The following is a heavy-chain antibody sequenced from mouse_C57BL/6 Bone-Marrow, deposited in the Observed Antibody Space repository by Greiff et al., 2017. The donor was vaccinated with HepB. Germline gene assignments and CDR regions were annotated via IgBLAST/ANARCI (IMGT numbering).Heavy chain of an antibody. CDR1: GYSFTGYF. CDR2: INPYNGDT. D-gene: IGHD1-1*01. V-gene: IGHV1-20*01. CDR3: ARYNYGRAWFAY. Sequence: VQLQQSGPELVKPGDSVKISCKASGYSFTGYFMNWVMQSHGKSLEWIGRINPYNGDTFYNQKFKGKATLTVDKSSSTAHMELRSLTSEDSAVYYCARYNYGRAWFAYWGQGTLVTVSA. J-gene: IGHJ3*01.